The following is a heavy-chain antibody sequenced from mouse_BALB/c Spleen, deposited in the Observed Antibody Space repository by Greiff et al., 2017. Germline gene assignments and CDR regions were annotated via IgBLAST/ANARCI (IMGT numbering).Heavy chain of an antibody. CDR1: GFTFSSFG. CDR2: ISSGSSTI. J-gene: IGHJ4*01. D-gene: IGHD2-3*01. V-gene: IGHV5-17*02. Sequence: EVQVVESGGGLVQPGGSLTLSCAASGFTFSSFGMHWVRQAPEKGLEWVAYISSGSSTIYYADTVKGRFTISRDYPKNTLFLQMTSLRSEDTAMYYCARGGDGYYYYAMDYWGQGTSGTVSS. CDR3: ARGGDGYYYYAMDY.